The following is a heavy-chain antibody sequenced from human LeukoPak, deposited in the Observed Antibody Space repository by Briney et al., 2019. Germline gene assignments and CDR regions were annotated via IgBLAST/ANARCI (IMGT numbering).Heavy chain of an antibody. CDR1: GFIFSDYG. CDR2: IWNNGNNR. CDR3: GKSMDV. J-gene: IGHJ6*02. V-gene: IGHV3-33*03. Sequence: GGSLRLSCAASGFIFSDYGMHWVRQAPGKGLEWVAVIWNNGNNRYADSVKGRFTISRDNTKNSLYLQMNSLRVEDTAVYYCGKSMDVWGQGTTVTVSS.